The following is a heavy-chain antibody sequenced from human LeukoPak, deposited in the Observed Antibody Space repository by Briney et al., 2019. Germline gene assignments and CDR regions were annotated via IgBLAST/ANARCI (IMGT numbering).Heavy chain of an antibody. V-gene: IGHV4-59*01. CDR3: ARTILTGWSPFDY. J-gene: IGHJ4*02. Sequence: SETLSLTCTVSGGSISSYYWSWIRQPPGKGLEWIGYIYYSGSTNYNPSLKSRVTISVDTSKNQFSLKLSSVTAADTAVYYCARTILTGWSPFDYWGQGTLVTVSS. CDR2: IYYSGST. D-gene: IGHD3-9*01. CDR1: GGSISSYY.